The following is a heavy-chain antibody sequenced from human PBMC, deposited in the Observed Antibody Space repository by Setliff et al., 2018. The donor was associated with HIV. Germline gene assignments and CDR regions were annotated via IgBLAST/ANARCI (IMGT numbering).Heavy chain of an antibody. D-gene: IGHD5-18*01. CDR3: ARDQWGYSYGYYYYYYMDV. J-gene: IGHJ6*03. CDR1: GYAFTSQF. CDR2: ISPSGDRT. V-gene: IGHV1-46*01. Sequence: ASVKVSCKASGYAFTSQFMHWVRQAPGQGLEWMGIISPSGDRTTYAQRFRGRVTMTSDTSTGTVYMELNSLRAEDTAVYYCARDQWGYSYGYYYYYYMDVWGKGTTVTVSS.